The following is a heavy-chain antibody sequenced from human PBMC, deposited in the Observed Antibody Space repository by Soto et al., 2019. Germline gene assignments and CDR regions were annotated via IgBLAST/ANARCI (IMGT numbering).Heavy chain of an antibody. J-gene: IGHJ2*01. CDR2: IYYSGST. D-gene: IGHD3-16*01. Sequence: KGLEGIGYIYYSGSTNYKPSLKIRVTISVDTSKNQFSLKLSSVTAADTAVYYFFFFQAEDGIRDYVPVSVFLLNRSSDL. CDR3: FFFQAEDGIRDYVPVSVFLLNRSSDL. V-gene: IGHV4-59*01.